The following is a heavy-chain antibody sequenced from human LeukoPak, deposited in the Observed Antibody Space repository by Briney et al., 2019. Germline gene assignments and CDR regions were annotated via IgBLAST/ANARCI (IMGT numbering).Heavy chain of an antibody. CDR3: ARHYYDFWSGYWPH. V-gene: IGHV4-38-2*01. D-gene: IGHD3-3*01. CDR2: IYYSGST. CDR1: GYSISSGYY. Sequence: PSETLSLTCAVSGYSISSGYYWGWIRQPPGKGLEWIGSIYYSGSTYYNPSLKSRVTISVDTSKNQFSLKLSSVTAADTAVYYCARHYYDFWSGYWPHWSQGTLVTVSS. J-gene: IGHJ4*02.